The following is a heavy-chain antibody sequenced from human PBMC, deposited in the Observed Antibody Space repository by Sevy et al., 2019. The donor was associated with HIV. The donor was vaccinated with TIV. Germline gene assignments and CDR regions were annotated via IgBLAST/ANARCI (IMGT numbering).Heavy chain of an antibody. Sequence: GGSLRLSCSASGFRLNTYAMHWVRQAPGKGLEWVSVISSTGNFESYAASVKGRFTISKDNSKNTVSLQMNSLRPEDTAMYYCARDAGYTTKFHPLRWGQGTLVTVSS. J-gene: IGHJ4*02. CDR3: ARDAGYTTKFHPLR. CDR1: GFRLNTYA. CDR2: ISSTGNFE. V-gene: IGHV3-30*04. D-gene: IGHD5-12*01.